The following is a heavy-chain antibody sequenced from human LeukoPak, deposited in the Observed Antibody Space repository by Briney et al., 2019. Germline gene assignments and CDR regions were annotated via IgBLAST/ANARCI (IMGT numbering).Heavy chain of an antibody. V-gene: IGHV3-21*01. CDR1: GLTFSSYS. D-gene: IGHD3-22*01. CDR2: ISSSSSYI. Sequence: PGGSLRLSCAASGLTFSSYSMNWVRQAPGKGLEWVSSISSSSSYIYYADSVKGRFTISRDNAKNSLYLQMSSLRAEDTAVYYCARLYGSCCYYRLDYWGQGTLVTVSS. CDR3: ARLYGSCCYYRLDY. J-gene: IGHJ4*02.